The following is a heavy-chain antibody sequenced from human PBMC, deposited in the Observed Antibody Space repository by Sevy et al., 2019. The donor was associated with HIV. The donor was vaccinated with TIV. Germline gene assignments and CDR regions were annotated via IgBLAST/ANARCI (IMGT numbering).Heavy chain of an antibody. Sequence: SETLSLTCTVSGDSLSSNDYYWAWIRQPPGKGLDWIGSIYYSGSTYYNPSLKSRVTISVATSKNQFSLKLGSVTAADTAVYYCAREGPRIAQFDYWGQGTLVTVSS. D-gene: IGHD6-13*01. V-gene: IGHV4-39*02. CDR3: AREGPRIAQFDY. CDR1: GDSLSSNDYY. CDR2: IYYSGST. J-gene: IGHJ4*02.